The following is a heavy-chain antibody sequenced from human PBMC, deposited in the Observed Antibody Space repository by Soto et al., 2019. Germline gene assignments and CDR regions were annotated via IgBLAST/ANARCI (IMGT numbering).Heavy chain of an antibody. CDR3: ARTFDYYGMDV. Sequence: SDSNTVSECKISNGYDRPLIRQTPGKGLEWIGSIYHAGSVYYNPSLNSRVAMSLDTSDNHFSLKLTSVTAADTAVYYCARTFDYYGMDVCGQGTMVT. V-gene: IGHV4-38-2*02. CDR2: IYHAGSV. CDR1: ECKISNGYD. J-gene: IGHJ6*02.